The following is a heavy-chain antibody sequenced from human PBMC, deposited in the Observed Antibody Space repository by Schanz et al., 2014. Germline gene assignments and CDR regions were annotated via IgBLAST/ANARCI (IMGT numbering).Heavy chain of an antibody. V-gene: IGHV7-4-1*02. CDR1: GYNFTTYT. Sequence: QVQLVQSGSELTRPGASVKVSCKASGYNFTTYTMNWVRQAPGQGLEWMGWINTNTGNPTYAQGFTGRFVFSLDTSVSTAYLQISSVKAEDTAVYYCARGGVVVVTAALNWFDPWGQGTLVTVSS. J-gene: IGHJ5*02. CDR3: ARGGVVVVTAALNWFDP. D-gene: IGHD2-15*01. CDR2: INTNTGNP.